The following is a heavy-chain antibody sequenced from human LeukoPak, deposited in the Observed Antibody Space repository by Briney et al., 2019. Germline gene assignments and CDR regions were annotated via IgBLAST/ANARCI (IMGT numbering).Heavy chain of an antibody. CDR3: AKSNGYGLIGI. Sequence: KTSETLSLTCTVSSGSISTSNYYWGWVRQPPGKALEWIGNIFYSGSTYYSPSLKSRVTISLDTSRNQFSLKLNSVTAADTAVYYCAKSNGYGLIGIWGQGTMVTVSS. CDR2: IFYSGST. J-gene: IGHJ3*02. V-gene: IGHV4-39*07. D-gene: IGHD3-22*01. CDR1: SGSISTSNYY.